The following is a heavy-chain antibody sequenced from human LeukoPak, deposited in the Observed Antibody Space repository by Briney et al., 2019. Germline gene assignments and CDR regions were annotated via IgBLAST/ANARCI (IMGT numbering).Heavy chain of an antibody. Sequence: PSETLSLTCTVSGGSLRSNSYYWGWIRQPPGKGLEWLGSIYYSGSTYYINPSLKSRVTISVDPSKNQISLKLSSVTAADTAVYYCARNRYYYGSRNYGVPTWFDPWGQGTLVTVSS. J-gene: IGHJ5*02. CDR3: ARNRYYYGSRNYGVPTWFDP. CDR2: IYYSGST. D-gene: IGHD3-10*01. V-gene: IGHV4-39*01. CDR1: GGSLRSNSYY.